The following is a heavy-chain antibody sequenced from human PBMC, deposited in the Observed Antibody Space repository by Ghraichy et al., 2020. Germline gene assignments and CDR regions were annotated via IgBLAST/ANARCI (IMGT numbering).Heavy chain of an antibody. CDR2: INWNGGST. CDR1: GFTFDDYG. Sequence: LSLTCAASGFTFDDYGMSWVRQAPGKGLEWVSGINWNGGSTGYADSVKGRFTISRDNAKNSLYLQMNSLRAEDTALYYCARQVVTSLAFDIWGQGTMVTVSS. V-gene: IGHV3-20*04. D-gene: IGHD3-22*01. J-gene: IGHJ3*02. CDR3: ARQVVTSLAFDI.